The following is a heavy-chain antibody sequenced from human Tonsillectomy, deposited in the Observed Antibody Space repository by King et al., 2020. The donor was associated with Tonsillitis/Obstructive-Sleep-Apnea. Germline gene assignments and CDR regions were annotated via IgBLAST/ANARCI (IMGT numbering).Heavy chain of an antibody. J-gene: IGHJ4*02. CDR1: GGSISSSSYY. CDR3: ARQGYANSYLDY. D-gene: IGHD2-2*01. CDR2: VYYSGST. Sequence: QLQESGPGLVKPSETLSLTCTVSGGSISSSSYYWVWIRQPPGKGLEWIGSVYYSGSTSYNPSLKSRVTISVETSKNQFSLKLSSVTAADTAVYYCARQGYANSYLDYWGQGTLVTVSS. V-gene: IGHV4-39*01.